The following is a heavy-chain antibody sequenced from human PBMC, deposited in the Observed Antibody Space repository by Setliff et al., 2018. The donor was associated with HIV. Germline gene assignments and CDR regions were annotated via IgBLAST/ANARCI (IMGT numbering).Heavy chain of an antibody. CDR2: IHSGGST. CDR3: AQVLEYCDSSTCYGGVDY. D-gene: IGHD2-2*01. CDR1: GASITSGGHH. J-gene: IGHJ4*02. V-gene: IGHV4-31*03. Sequence: SGTLSLTCSVSGASITSGGHHWTWIRQHPERGLEWIGHIHSGGSTFYNPSLKSRLIISLDTSENQFSLKLDSVTAADTAIYYCAQVLEYCDSSTCYGGVDYWGQGTLVTVSS.